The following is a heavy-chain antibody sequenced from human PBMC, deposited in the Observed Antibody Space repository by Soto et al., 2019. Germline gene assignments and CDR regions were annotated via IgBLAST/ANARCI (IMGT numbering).Heavy chain of an antibody. D-gene: IGHD6-19*01. V-gene: IGHV3-33*01. CDR3: ARGRMIAVAGTGPYYYYGMDV. CDR1: GFTFSSYG. J-gene: IGHJ6*02. CDR2: IWYDGSNK. Sequence: GGSLRLSCAASGFTFSSYGMHWVRQAPGKGLEWVAVIWYDGSNKYYADSVKGRFTISRDNSKNTLYLQMNSLRAEDTAVYYCARGRMIAVAGTGPYYYYGMDVWGQGTTVTVSS.